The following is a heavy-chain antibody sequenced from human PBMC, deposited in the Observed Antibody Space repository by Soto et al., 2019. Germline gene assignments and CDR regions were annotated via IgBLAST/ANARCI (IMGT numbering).Heavy chain of an antibody. V-gene: IGHV1-69*10. CDR2: IIPILGIA. CDR3: ARDDGYCSGGSCYGKDGMDV. D-gene: IGHD2-15*01. Sequence: VKLSCKACGGTFSSCTIIWVRQENGQGLEWMGRIIPILGIANYAQKFQGRVTITADKSTSTAYMELSSLRSEDTAVYYCARDDGYCSGGSCYGKDGMDVWGQGTTVTVS. J-gene: IGHJ6*02. CDR1: GGTFSSCT.